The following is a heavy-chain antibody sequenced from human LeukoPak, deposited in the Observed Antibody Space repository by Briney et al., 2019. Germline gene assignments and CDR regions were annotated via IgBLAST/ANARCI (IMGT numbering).Heavy chain of an antibody. Sequence: SGTLSLTCAVSGGSIGIDNWWSWVRQSPGKGLEWIGEIYYNGNTNYNSSLKSRVTISVDTSKNQFSLKLSSVTAADTAVYYCARGKSDYGDYDFDYWGQGTLVTVSS. V-gene: IGHV4-4*02. CDR2: IYYNGNT. CDR3: ARGKSDYGDYDFDY. J-gene: IGHJ4*02. CDR1: GGSIGIDNW. D-gene: IGHD4-17*01.